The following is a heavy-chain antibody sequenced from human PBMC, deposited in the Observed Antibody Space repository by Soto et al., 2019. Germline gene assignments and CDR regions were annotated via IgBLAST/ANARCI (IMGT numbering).Heavy chain of an antibody. CDR3: ARVRTEYAGLDY. D-gene: IGHD2-2*01. CDR1: GGSIRSYC. Sequence: SETLSLTCTVSGGSIRSYCWTWIRQPPGEGLEWIGCICNSGTTNYNPSLKSRVAISLDTSKNQFSLRLTSVTAADTAVYFCARVRTEYAGLDYWGQGTLVTVSS. CDR2: ICNSGTT. J-gene: IGHJ4*02. V-gene: IGHV4-59*12.